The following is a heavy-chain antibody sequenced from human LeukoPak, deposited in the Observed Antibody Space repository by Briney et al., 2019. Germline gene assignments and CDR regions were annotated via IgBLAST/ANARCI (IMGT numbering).Heavy chain of an antibody. CDR2: ISSSGDNT. CDR1: GFPFGSYV. CDR3: ARDRGQQLVLPPRN. Sequence: GGSLRLSCEGSGFPFGSYVMSWVRQAPGKGLEWVSAISSSGDNTYYADSVKGRFTISRDNSKNSLNLQMNSLRVEDTAVYYCARDRGQQLVLPPRNWGQGTLVTVSS. J-gene: IGHJ4*02. V-gene: IGHV3-23*01. D-gene: IGHD6-13*01.